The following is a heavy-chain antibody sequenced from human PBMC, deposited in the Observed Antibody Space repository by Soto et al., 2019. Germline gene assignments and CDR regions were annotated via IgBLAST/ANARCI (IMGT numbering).Heavy chain of an antibody. Sequence: GSSLRLSFEAFGITFRHYWMSWFGQSPGKGLEGLAFLDQGALEPHTAHSVKGTLTLSRTNAKNTVLLEVTALRARDTARYYGARTILIRYFDNWGQGTPVTVSS. D-gene: IGHD2-8*01. CDR2: LDQGALEP. J-gene: IGHJ4*02. CDR1: GITFRHYW. CDR3: ARTILIRYFDN. V-gene: IGHV3-7*01.